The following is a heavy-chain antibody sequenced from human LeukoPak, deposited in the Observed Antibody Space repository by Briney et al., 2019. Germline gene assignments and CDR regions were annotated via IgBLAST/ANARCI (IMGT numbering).Heavy chain of an antibody. CDR2: IHYSGST. CDR1: GGSVRSYSYY. D-gene: IGHD4-17*01. V-gene: IGHV4-61*01. CDR3: ARDRDYGDSGRASDI. Sequence: KPSETLSLTCTVSGGSVRSYSYYWTWIRQPPGKGLECIGYIHYSGSTNYNPSLKSRVTISLVTSKNQFSMKLTSVTAADTAVYYCARDRDYGDSGRASDIWGQGTLVTVSS. J-gene: IGHJ3*02.